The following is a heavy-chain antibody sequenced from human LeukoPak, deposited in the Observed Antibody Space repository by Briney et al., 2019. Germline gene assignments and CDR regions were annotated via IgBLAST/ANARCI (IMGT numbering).Heavy chain of an antibody. CDR2: IHSGETT. CDR3: AKDLLKIPVLLWFGEDYYGMDV. V-gene: IGHV3-66*01. Sequence: GGSLRLSCAASGFTLSSYAMSWVRQAPGKGLEWVSVIHSGETTNHANYVDSVKGRFTISRDNSKNTLYLEMNSLRVEDTAVYYCAKDLLKIPVLLWFGEDYYGMDVWGQGTTVTVSS. D-gene: IGHD3-10*01. J-gene: IGHJ6*02. CDR1: GFTLSSYA.